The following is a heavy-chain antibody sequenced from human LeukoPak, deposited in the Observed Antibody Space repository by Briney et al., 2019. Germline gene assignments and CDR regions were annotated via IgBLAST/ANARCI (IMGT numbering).Heavy chain of an antibody. CDR2: IIPIFGTA. Sequence: SVKVSCKASGGTFSSYAISWVRQAPGQGLEWMGGIIPIFGTANYAQKFQGRVTITADESTSTAYMELSSLRSEDTAVYYCARSAKYSSSWYHYYYGMDVWGQGTTVTVSS. J-gene: IGHJ6*02. CDR3: ARSAKYSSSWYHYYYGMDV. D-gene: IGHD6-13*01. V-gene: IGHV1-69*13. CDR1: GGTFSSYA.